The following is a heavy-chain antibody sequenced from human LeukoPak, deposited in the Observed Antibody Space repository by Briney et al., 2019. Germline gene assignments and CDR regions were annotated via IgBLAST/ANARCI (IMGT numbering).Heavy chain of an antibody. CDR1: GFTFTNFA. D-gene: IGHD2-2*01. V-gene: IGHV3-23*01. CDR2: NGGREGST. CDR3: AKSGSGFCAGSSCYAANS. Sequence: GGSLRLSCAASGFTFTNFAMHWLREAPGKGVEGGSNNGGREGSTFYGHCVKGRFTLSRDNSKNTLYLQMNSLRAEDTSLYYCAKSGSGFCAGSSCYAANSWGEGALVTVSS. J-gene: IGHJ4*02.